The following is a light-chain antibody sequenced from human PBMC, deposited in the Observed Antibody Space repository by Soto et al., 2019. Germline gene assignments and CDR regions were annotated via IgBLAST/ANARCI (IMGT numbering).Light chain of an antibody. J-gene: IGKJ4*01. CDR2: GAS. CDR1: QSVGTRL. Sequence: EILLTQSPDTLSLSPGERATLSCRAAQSVGTRLAWYQHKTGQAPRLLISGASSRATGIPDRFTGSGSETSFTLTISRLEPEDFALYYCQQYGTSSEATFGGGTKVEIK. V-gene: IGKV3-20*01. CDR3: QQYGTSSEAT.